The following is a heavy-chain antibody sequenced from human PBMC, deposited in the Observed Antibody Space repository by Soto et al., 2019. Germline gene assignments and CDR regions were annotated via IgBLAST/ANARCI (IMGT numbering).Heavy chain of an antibody. D-gene: IGHD4-17*01. CDR2: IYSGGST. J-gene: IGHJ6*02. Sequence: EVQLVETGGGLIQPGGSLRLSCAASGFTVSSNYMSWVRQAPGKGLEWVSVIYSGGSTYYADSGKGRFTISRDNSKNTLYLQMNSLRAEDTAVYYCARDSYDYGGNSGFWYYYYGMDVWGQGTTVTVSS. CDR3: ARDSYDYGGNSGFWYYYYGMDV. CDR1: GFTVSSNY. V-gene: IGHV3-53*02.